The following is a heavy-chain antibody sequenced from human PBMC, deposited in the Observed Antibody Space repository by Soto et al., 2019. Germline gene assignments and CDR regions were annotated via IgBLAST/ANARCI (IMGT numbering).Heavy chain of an antibody. J-gene: IGHJ6*02. D-gene: IGHD6-6*01. Sequence: QVQLVQSGAEVKKPGASVKVSCKASGYTFTSYGISWVRQAPGQGLEWMGWISAYNGNTNYAQKLQSRVTMTTDTSTSTAYMELRSLRSDDTAVYYCARDQRSSPPYYYYYGMDVWGQGTTVTVSS. CDR3: ARDQRSSPPYYYYYGMDV. CDR1: GYTFTSYG. V-gene: IGHV1-18*01. CDR2: ISAYNGNT.